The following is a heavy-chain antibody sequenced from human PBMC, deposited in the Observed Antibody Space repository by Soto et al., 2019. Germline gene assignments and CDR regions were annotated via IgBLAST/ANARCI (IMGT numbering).Heavy chain of an antibody. Sequence: ETLSRTCPVSGGSITSSYWSWIRRPPGKGLEWIAYIYDTGISGYTPSTSYNPSLKSRVTMSVDTSKSQFSLKLTSVTAADTAVYYCARGEDAFFYYGLDVWGQGITVTVSS. CDR3: ARGEDAFFYYGLDV. CDR2: IYDTGISGYTPST. V-gene: IGHV4-59*01. CDR1: GGSITSSY. J-gene: IGHJ6*02.